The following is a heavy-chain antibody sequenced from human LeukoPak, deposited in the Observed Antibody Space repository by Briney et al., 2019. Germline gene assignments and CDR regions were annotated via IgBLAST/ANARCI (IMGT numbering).Heavy chain of an antibody. J-gene: IGHJ5*02. V-gene: IGHV3-23*01. D-gene: IGHD2-15*01. CDR2: ISGSGGST. Sequence: GGSLRLSCAASGFTFSSYAMSWVGQAPGKGLEWVSAISGSGGSTYYADSVKGRFTISRDNSKNTLYLQMNSLRAEDTAVYYCAKDLVVAATRPIRFDPWGQGTLVTVSS. CDR1: GFTFSSYA. CDR3: AKDLVVAATRPIRFDP.